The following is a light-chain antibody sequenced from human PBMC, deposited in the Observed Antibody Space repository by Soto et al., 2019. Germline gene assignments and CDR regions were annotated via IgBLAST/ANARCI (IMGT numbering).Light chain of an antibody. V-gene: IGKV1-39*01. CDR1: QTITSY. CDR2: GAS. CDR3: QQSYITPYT. Sequence: DIQMTQSPSSLSASVGDRVTITCRASQTITSYLHWYQQKPGKAPDLLIYGASSLQTGVPSRFSGSGSGTDFTLTITSLQPDDFATYYCQQSYITPYTFGQGTKLEIK. J-gene: IGKJ2*01.